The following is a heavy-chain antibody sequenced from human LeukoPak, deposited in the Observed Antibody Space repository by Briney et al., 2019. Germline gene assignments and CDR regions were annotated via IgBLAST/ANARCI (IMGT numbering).Heavy chain of an antibody. J-gene: IGHJ4*02. CDR1: GYTLTELS. CDR2: FDPEDGET. V-gene: IGHV1-24*01. CDR3: ATFHYYDSSGYLTYFDY. Sequence: ASVKVSCKVSGYTLTELSIHWVRQAPGKGLEWMGGFDPEDGETIYAQKFQGRVTMTEDTSTDTAYMELSSLRSEDTAVYYCATFHYYDSSGYLTYFDYWGQGTLVTVSS. D-gene: IGHD3-22*01.